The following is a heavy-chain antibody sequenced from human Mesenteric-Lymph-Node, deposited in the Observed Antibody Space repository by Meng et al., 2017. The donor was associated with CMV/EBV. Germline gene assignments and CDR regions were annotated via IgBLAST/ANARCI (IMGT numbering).Heavy chain of an antibody. CDR3: ARETSSPTISYYYYGLDV. J-gene: IGHJ6*02. D-gene: IGHD1-1*01. CDR1: GFTVSSNY. V-gene: IGHV3-53*01. Sequence: GESLKISCAASGFTVSSNYMTWVRQAPGKGLEWVSVLYSGGSRRYADSVKGRFTISRDNSKNTLYLQMNSLRAEDTAVYYCARETSSPTISYYYYGLDVWGQGTTVTVSS. CDR2: LYSGGSR.